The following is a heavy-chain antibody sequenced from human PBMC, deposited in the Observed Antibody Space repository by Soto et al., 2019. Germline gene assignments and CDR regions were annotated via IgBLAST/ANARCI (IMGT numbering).Heavy chain of an antibody. J-gene: IGHJ4*02. V-gene: IGHV3-53*02. CDR3: ASTRGSSYDY. CDR2: IHNGGGT. Sequence: EVQLVETGGSLIQPGGSLRLSCAASGFTVNGDYMSWVRQAPGKGLEWVSVIHNGGGTYYADSVKGRFTISRDNSKNTLYLHMNSLRAEDTAVYYCASTRGSSYDYWGQGTLVTVSS. D-gene: IGHD6-6*01. CDR1: GFTVNGDY.